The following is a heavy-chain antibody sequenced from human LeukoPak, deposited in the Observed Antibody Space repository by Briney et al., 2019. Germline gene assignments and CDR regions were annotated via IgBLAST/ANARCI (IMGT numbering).Heavy chain of an antibody. Sequence: GGSLRLSCAASGFTFSSYAMSWVRQAPGKGLEWVSAISGSGGSTYYADSVKGRFTISRDNSKNTLYLQMNSLRAEDTAVYYCARNIAAAGTVYYYYYYMDVWGKGTTVTVSS. CDR2: ISGSGGST. CDR1: GFTFSSYA. CDR3: ARNIAAAGTVYYYYYYMDV. V-gene: IGHV3-23*01. D-gene: IGHD6-13*01. J-gene: IGHJ6*03.